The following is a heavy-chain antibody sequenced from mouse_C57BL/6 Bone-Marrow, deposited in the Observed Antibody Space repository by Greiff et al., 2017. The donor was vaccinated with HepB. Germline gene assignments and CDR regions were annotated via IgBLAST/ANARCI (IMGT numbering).Heavy chain of an antibody. CDR2: IYPGDGDT. V-gene: IGHV1-82*01. Sequence: QVQLKQSGPELVKPGASVKISCKASGYAFSSSWMNWVKQRPGKGLEWIGRIYPGDGDTNYNGKFKGKATLTADKSSSTAYMQLSSLTSEDSAVYFCARGPLLTGYFDVWGTGTTVTVSS. CDR1: GYAFSSSW. CDR3: ARGPLLTGYFDV. J-gene: IGHJ1*03. D-gene: IGHD1-2*01.